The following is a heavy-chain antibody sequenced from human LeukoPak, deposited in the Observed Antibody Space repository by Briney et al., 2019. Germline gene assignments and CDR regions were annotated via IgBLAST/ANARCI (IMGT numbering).Heavy chain of an antibody. CDR3: ARARGTTIDY. J-gene: IGHJ4*02. CDR2: IYHSGST. Sequence: SETLSLTCTVSGGSISSGGYYWSWIRQPPGKGLEWIGYIYHSGSTYYNPSLKSRVTISVDRSKNQFSLKLSSVTAADTAVYYCARARGTTIDYWGQGTLVTVSS. CDR1: GGSISSGGYY. V-gene: IGHV4-30-2*01. D-gene: IGHD1-1*01.